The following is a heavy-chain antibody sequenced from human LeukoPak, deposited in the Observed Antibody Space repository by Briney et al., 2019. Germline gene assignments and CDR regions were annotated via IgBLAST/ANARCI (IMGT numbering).Heavy chain of an antibody. V-gene: IGHV4-59*01. CDR3: ARVMGRSQNWFDP. CDR2: IYYSGST. Sequence: SETLSLTCTVSGGSISSYYWSWIRQPPGKGVEWIGYIYYSGSTNYNPSLKSRVTISVDTSKNQFSLKLSSVTAADTAVYYCARVMGRSQNWFDPWGQGTLVTVSS. CDR1: GGSISSYY. D-gene: IGHD2-15*01. J-gene: IGHJ5*02.